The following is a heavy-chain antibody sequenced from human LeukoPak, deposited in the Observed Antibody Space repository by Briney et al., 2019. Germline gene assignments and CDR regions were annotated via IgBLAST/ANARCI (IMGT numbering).Heavy chain of an antibody. Sequence: SETLSLTCTVSGGSISSGGYYWSWIRQHPGKGLEWIGYIYYSGSTYYNPSLKSRVTISVDTSKNQFSLKLSSGTAADTAVYYCARSGPGGDQVPGYWGQGTLVTVSS. V-gene: IGHV4-31*03. CDR3: ARSGPGGDQVPGY. CDR1: GGSISSGGYY. D-gene: IGHD2-21*01. J-gene: IGHJ4*02. CDR2: IYYSGST.